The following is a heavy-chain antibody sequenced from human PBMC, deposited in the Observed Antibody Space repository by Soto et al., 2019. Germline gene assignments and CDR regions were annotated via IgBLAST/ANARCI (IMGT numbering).Heavy chain of an antibody. D-gene: IGHD6-13*01. CDR2: VYSSGST. CDR3: ARGYSSNWFRVDY. CDR1: GGSINSYY. Sequence: SETLFLTCTVSGGSINSYYWSWIRQPPGKGLEWIGHVYSSGSTDYNPSLRSRLTISVDTSKNQFSLNLNSVTAADTALYYCARGYSSNWFRVDYWGQGILVTVSS. J-gene: IGHJ4*02. V-gene: IGHV4-59*01.